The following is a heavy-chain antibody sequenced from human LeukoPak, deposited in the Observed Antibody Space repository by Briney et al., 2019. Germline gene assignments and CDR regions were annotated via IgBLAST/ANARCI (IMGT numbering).Heavy chain of an antibody. Sequence: GGSLRLSCAASGLMVSSTYRTWVRQAPGKGLEWVSSIYPGGTTYYADSVKGRFTISRDNPKNTVYLQMNSLRAEDTAVYYCARVVIGVTTLEDWGQGTLVTVSS. CDR2: IYPGGTT. V-gene: IGHV3-66*01. CDR3: ARVVIGVTTLED. J-gene: IGHJ4*02. CDR1: GLMVSSTY. D-gene: IGHD4-23*01.